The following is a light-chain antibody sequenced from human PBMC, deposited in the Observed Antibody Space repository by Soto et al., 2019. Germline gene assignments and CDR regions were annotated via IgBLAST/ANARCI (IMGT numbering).Light chain of an antibody. V-gene: IGLV2-23*01. CDR2: EGS. CDR3: CSYAGSTTVVV. J-gene: IGLJ2*01. CDR1: SSDVGSYNL. Sequence: QSALTQPASVSGSPGQSITISCTGTSSDVGSYNLVSWYQQHPGKAPKLMIYEGSKRPSGVSNRFSGSKSGNTASLTISGLQAEDEADYYCCSYAGSTTVVVFGGETKVTVL.